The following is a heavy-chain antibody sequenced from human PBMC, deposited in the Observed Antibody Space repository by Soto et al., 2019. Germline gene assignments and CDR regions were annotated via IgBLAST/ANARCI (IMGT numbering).Heavy chain of an antibody. Sequence: QVQLVQSGAEVKKPGSSVKVSCKASGDAFTNYIFDWVRQAPGQGLEWMRGIIPMFGTPKYAQTFQDRVTISADVSTGTAYLELTSLRFDDTAVYYCARGRDQPPVGLYFDSWGEGTRVTVSS. J-gene: IGHJ4*02. CDR3: ARGRDQPPVGLYFDS. CDR1: GDAFTNYI. CDR2: IIPMFGTP. V-gene: IGHV1-69*01. D-gene: IGHD1-26*01.